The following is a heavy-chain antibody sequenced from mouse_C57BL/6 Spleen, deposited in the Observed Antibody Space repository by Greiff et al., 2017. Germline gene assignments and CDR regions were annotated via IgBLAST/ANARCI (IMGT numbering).Heavy chain of an antibody. CDR1: GYTFTSYW. V-gene: IGHV1-64*01. Sequence: QVHVKQPGAELVKPGASVKLSCKASGYTFTSYWMHWVKQRPGQGLEWIGMIHPNSGSTNYNEKFKSKATLTVDKSSSTAYMQLSSLTSEDSAVYYCARGLSLMDYWGQGTSVTVSS. D-gene: IGHD6-1*01. CDR2: IHPNSGST. CDR3: ARGLSLMDY. J-gene: IGHJ4*01.